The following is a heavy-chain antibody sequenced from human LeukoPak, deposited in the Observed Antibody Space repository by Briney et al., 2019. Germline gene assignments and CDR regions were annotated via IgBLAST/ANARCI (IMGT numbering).Heavy chain of an antibody. Sequence: SETLSLTCTVSGGSINNYYWSWIRQPPGKGLEWIAYIYETGHTGYNPSLKTRVTISLDTSKNQFSLKLNSVTAADTAVYYCARHFLRGGFDSWGQGTMVAVSS. D-gene: IGHD5-12*01. J-gene: IGHJ4*02. V-gene: IGHV4-59*08. CDR3: ARHFLRGGFDS. CDR2: IYETGHT. CDR1: GGSINNYY.